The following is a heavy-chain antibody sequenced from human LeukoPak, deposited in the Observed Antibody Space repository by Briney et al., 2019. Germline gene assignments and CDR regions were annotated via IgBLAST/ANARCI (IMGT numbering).Heavy chain of an antibody. J-gene: IGHJ2*01. D-gene: IGHD4-23*01. V-gene: IGHV3-23*01. CDR2: IFGSGDNT. Sequence: PGGSLRLSCAASGFTFSSYGMNWVRQAPGKGLEWVSAIFGSGDNTYYADSVKGRFTISRDNSKNTLYLQMNSLRAEDTAVYYCAKEGGGNSRWYFDLWGRGTLVTVSS. CDR3: AKEGGGNSRWYFDL. CDR1: GFTFSSYG.